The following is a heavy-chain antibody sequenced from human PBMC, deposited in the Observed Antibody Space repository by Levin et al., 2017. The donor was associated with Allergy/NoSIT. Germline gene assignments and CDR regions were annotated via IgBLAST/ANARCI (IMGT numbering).Heavy chain of an antibody. J-gene: IGHJ4*02. CDR2: IKYDGSST. V-gene: IGHV3-74*01. CDR3: ARYCTGGGCLDY. CDR1: XLTLSRHW. D-gene: IGHD2-8*02. Sequence: GGSLRLSCAASXLTLSRHWTQRDCPEPGKGLVWVSRIKYDGSSTTYADSVKGRFTISRDNAKNTVHLQMNSLRAEDTAIYYCARYCTGGGCLDYWGQGTLVTVSS.